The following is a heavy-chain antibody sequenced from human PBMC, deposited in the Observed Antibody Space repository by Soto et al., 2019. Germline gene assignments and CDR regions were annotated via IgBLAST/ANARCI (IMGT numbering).Heavy chain of an antibody. Sequence: ASVKVSCKASGYTFTSYDINWVRQATGQGLEWMGWMNPNSGNTGYAQKFQGRVTMTRNTSISTAYMELSSLRSEDTAVYYCARGSHHWSQAAWWFDPWGQGTLVTVSS. J-gene: IGHJ5*02. CDR2: MNPNSGNT. CDR1: GYTFTSYD. CDR3: ARGSHHWSQAAWWFDP. V-gene: IGHV1-8*01.